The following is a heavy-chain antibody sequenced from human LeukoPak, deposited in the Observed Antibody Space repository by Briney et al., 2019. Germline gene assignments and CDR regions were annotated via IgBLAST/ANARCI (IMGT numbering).Heavy chain of an antibody. V-gene: IGHV3-23*01. Sequence: GGSLRLSCGASGFTFSNYAMYWVRQAPGKGLEWVLGLTGGGDFTYYADSVKGRFTISRDNSKNTLYLEMNSLRADDTAVYYCAKRGNTISFFDPWGQGTLVTVSS. CDR3: AKRGNTISFFDP. CDR2: LTGGGDFT. J-gene: IGHJ5*02. D-gene: IGHD5-24*01. CDR1: GFTFSNYA.